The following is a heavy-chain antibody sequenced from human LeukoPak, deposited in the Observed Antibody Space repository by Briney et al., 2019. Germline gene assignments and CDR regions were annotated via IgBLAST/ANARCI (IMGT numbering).Heavy chain of an antibody. CDR1: GGSISSYY. D-gene: IGHD3-10*01. CDR3: ASPRITMVRGALNYPPDY. V-gene: IGHV4-59*01. CDR2: IYYSGST. J-gene: IGHJ4*02. Sequence: SETLSLTCTVSGGSISSYYWSWIRQPPGKGLEWIGYIYYSGSTNYNPSLKSRVTISVDTSKNQFSLKLSSVTAADTAVYYCASPRITMVRGALNYPPDYWGQGTLVTVSS.